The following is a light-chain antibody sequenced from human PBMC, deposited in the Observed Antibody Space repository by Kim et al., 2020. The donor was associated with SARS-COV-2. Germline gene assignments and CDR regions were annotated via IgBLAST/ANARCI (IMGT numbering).Light chain of an antibody. CDR1: SNNSGFYNY. Sequence: PGQSVTISCTGASNNSGFYNYVSWYQHHPGRAPKLIIYDVTKRPSGVPARFSGSKSGNTASLTVSGLQSEDEADYYCCSYAGDYVIFGGGTQLTVL. CDR3: CSYAGDYVI. J-gene: IGLJ2*01. CDR2: DVT. V-gene: IGLV2-11*01.